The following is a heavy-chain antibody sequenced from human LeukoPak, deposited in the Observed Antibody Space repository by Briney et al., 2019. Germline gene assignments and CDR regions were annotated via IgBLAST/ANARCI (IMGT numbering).Heavy chain of an antibody. J-gene: IGHJ3*01. Sequence: PSETLSLTCAVYGGSFSGYYWSWIRQPPGKGLEWIGEINHSGSTNYNPSLKSRVTISVDTSKNQFSLKLSSVTAADTAVYYCARPGGYYGSGSYRNWGQGTMVTVSS. D-gene: IGHD3-10*01. CDR2: INHSGST. CDR1: GGSFSGYY. CDR3: ARPGGYYGSGSYRN. V-gene: IGHV4-34*01.